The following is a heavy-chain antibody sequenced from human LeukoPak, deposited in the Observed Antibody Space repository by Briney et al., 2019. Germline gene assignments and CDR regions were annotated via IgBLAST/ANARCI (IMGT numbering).Heavy chain of an antibody. Sequence: GGSLRLSCAASGFTFSSYSMNWVRQAPGKGLEWVANIKQDGSEKYYVDSVKGRFTISRDNAKNSLYLQMNSLRAEDTAVYYCARGPARRVAEYFQHWGQGTLVTVAS. CDR3: ARGPARRVAEYFQH. J-gene: IGHJ1*01. V-gene: IGHV3-7*01. CDR1: GFTFSSYS. D-gene: IGHD6-6*01. CDR2: IKQDGSEK.